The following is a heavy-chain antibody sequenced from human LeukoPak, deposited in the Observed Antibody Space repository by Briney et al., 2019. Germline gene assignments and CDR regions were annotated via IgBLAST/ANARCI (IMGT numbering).Heavy chain of an antibody. Sequence: PGGSLRLSCAASGFTFSSYWMSWVRQAPGKGLEWVANIKQDGSEKYYVDSVKGRFTISRDNAKNSLYLQMNSLRAEDTAVYYCAREGLRGDYKFDYWGQGTLVTVSS. CDR2: IKQDGSEK. J-gene: IGHJ4*02. CDR3: AREGLRGDYKFDY. D-gene: IGHD4-17*01. V-gene: IGHV3-7*01. CDR1: GFTFSSYW.